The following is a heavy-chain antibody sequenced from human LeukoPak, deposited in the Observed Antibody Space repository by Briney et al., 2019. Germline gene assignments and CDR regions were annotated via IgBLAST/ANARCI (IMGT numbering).Heavy chain of an antibody. CDR2: ISYDGSNK. V-gene: IGHV3-30*18. Sequence: PGRSLRLSCAASGFTFSGYGMHWVRQAPGKGLDWVAFISYDGSNKYYADSVKGRFTISRDQSKNTLYLEMNSLRAEDTAVYYCAKRGNSGSHYYFDCWGQGTLVTVSS. CDR3: AKRGNSGSHYYFDC. D-gene: IGHD1-26*01. J-gene: IGHJ4*02. CDR1: GFTFSGYG.